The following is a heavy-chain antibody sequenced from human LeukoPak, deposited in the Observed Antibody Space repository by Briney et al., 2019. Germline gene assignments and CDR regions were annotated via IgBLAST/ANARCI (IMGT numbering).Heavy chain of an antibody. CDR3: TREVERGGSYWGGDY. D-gene: IGHD1-26*01. V-gene: IGHV3-49*04. J-gene: IGHJ4*02. Sequence: GGSLRLSCTGSGFNFGEFAVNWVRQAPGKGLEWVGLVTSKAYGGTAEYAASVRGRFTTSRDDSKSIAYLQLTSLRSEDTAVYFCTREVERGGSYWGGDYWGQGTLVTVSS. CDR2: VTSKAYGGTA. CDR1: GFNFGEFA.